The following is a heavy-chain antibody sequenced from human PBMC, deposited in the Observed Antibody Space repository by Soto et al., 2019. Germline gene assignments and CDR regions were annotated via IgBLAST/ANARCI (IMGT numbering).Heavy chain of an antibody. CDR3: ARDIRGVAATNIWFEY. J-gene: IGHJ5*01. CDR2: ISSSSSYI. Sequence: PGGALRLSCAASGFTFSSNSMNWVRQAPGKGLEWVSSISSSSSYIYYADSVKGRFTISRDNAKNSLYLQMNSLRAEDTAVYYCARDIRGVAATNIWFEYWGQGTLVTVSS. CDR1: GFTFSSNS. D-gene: IGHD2-15*01. V-gene: IGHV3-21*01.